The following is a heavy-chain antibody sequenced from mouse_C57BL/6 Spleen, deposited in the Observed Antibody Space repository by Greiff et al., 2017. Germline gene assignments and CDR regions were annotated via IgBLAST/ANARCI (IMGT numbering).Heavy chain of an antibody. Sequence: QVQLQQSGAELMKPGASVKLSCKATGNTFTGYWIEWVKQRPGHGLEWIGEILPGSGSTNYYEKFQGKATFTADTSSNTAYMQLSSLTTEDSAIYYCARSVYYDYGGFDYWGQGTTLTVSS. CDR1: GNTFTGYW. CDR3: ARSVYYDYGGFDY. CDR2: ILPGSGST. V-gene: IGHV1-9*01. J-gene: IGHJ2*01. D-gene: IGHD2-4*01.